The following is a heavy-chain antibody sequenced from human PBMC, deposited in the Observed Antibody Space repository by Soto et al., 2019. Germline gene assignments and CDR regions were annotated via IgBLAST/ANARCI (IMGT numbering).Heavy chain of an antibody. J-gene: IGHJ4*02. V-gene: IGHV5-51*01. CDR2: IYPGASDT. Sequence: GASLKISCKGSGYSFASHWVAWVRQMPEKGLEWIGTIYPGASDTKYSTAFRGHVTISADTSVSTAYLQWRSLEATDSAIYYCARYSGSYWHYLDFWGQGTLVTVSS. CDR3: ARYSGSYWHYLDF. D-gene: IGHD1-26*01. CDR1: GYSFASHW.